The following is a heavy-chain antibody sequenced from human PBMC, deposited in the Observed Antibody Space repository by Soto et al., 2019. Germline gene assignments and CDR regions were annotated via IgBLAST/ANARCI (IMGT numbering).Heavy chain of an antibody. CDR2: ISGSSSMI. CDR3: ANDFWSEYP. D-gene: IGHD3-3*01. CDR1: GSTFSRYE. V-gene: IGHV3-48*03. J-gene: IGHJ5*02. Sequence: LRLSCAASGSTFSRYEMNWVRQAPGKGLEWVSYISGSSSMIYYADSVKGRFTISRDNAKNSLYLQMNSLRAEDTAVYYCANDFWSEYPWGQGTLVTVSS.